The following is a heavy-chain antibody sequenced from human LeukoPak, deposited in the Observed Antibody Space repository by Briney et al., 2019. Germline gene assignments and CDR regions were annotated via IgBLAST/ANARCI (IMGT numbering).Heavy chain of an antibody. CDR2: FGTRSTSI. D-gene: IGHD3-22*01. CDR3: AREVSEGFDF. V-gene: IGHV3-21*01. J-gene: IGHJ4*02. CDR1: GFTFSSYA. Sequence: GGSLRLSCAASGFTFSSYAMNWIRQAPGKGLEWVPSFGTRSTSIYHAGSVKGRFAISRDNAKNSLYLQMNSLRAEDTALYYCAREVSEGFDFWGQGTLVTVSS.